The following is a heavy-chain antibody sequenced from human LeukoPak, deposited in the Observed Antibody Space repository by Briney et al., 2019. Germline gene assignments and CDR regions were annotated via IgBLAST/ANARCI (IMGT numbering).Heavy chain of an antibody. Sequence: PSETLSLTCVVSDYSITSGDYWAWIRQPPGKGLGWIGSVYNSVSTSYNPSLKSRVTMSVDPSKNQFSLNLRSVTAADTAVYYCARNMSTEGWFDSWGRGTLVTVSS. CDR2: VYNSVST. J-gene: IGHJ5*01. CDR1: DYSITSGDY. CDR3: ARNMSTEGWFDS. D-gene: IGHD5/OR15-5a*01. V-gene: IGHV4-38-2*01.